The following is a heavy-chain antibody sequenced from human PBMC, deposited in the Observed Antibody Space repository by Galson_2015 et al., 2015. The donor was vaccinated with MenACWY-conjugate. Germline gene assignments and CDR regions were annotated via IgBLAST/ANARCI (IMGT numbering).Heavy chain of an antibody. CDR1: GYTFSTYG. CDR2: ISTYNGDT. V-gene: IGHV1-18*01. D-gene: IGHD3-16*01. Sequence: SVKVSCKASGYTFSTYGIAWVRQAPGHGLEWMGWISTYNGDTNYAQKFQGRVTMTTDTSTSTAYMELRSLRSDDTAMYYCARLKKRGESDYFWGRYGYWGQGTLLTVSS. CDR3: ARLKKRGESDYFWGRYGY. J-gene: IGHJ4*02.